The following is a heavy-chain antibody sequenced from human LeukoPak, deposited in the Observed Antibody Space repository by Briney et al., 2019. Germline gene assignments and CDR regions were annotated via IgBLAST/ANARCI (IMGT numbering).Heavy chain of an antibody. V-gene: IGHV1-8*01. D-gene: IGHD5-24*01. J-gene: IGHJ6*02. CDR1: GYTFTSYD. CDR2: MNPNSGNT. CDR3: AREMATITGYYYGMDA. Sequence: ASVKVSCKASGYTFTSYDINWVRQATGQGLEWMGWMNPNSGNTGYAQKFQGRVTMTRNTSISTAYMELSSLRSEDTAVYYCAREMATITGYYYGMDAWGQGTTVTVSS.